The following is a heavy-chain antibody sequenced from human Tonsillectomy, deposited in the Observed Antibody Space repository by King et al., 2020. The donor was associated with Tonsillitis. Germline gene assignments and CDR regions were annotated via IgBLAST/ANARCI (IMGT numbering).Heavy chain of an antibody. CDR1: GFTFSSYE. CDR2: ISSSGSTI. D-gene: IGHD6-6*01. J-gene: IGHJ6*03. V-gene: IGHV3-48*03. CDR3: ARGGEQLAHYYYYYMDV. Sequence: QLVQSGGGLVQPGGSLRLSCAASGFTFSSYEMNWVRQAPGKGLEWVSYISSSGSTIYYADSVKGRFTISRDNAKNSLYLQMNSLRAEDTAVYYCARGGEQLAHYYYYYMDVWGKGTTVTVSS.